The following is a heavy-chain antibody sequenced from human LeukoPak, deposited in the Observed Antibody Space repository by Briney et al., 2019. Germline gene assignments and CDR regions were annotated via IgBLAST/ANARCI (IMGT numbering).Heavy chain of an antibody. Sequence: SETLSLTCTASGGSISSGSYYWSWIRQPAGKGLEWIGRIYTSGSTNYNPSLKSRVTISVDTSKNQFSLKLSSVTAADTAVYYCASRGYSYGLDYWGQGTLVTVSS. V-gene: IGHV4-61*02. CDR1: GGSISSGSYY. J-gene: IGHJ4*02. D-gene: IGHD5-18*01. CDR2: IYTSGST. CDR3: ASRGYSYGLDY.